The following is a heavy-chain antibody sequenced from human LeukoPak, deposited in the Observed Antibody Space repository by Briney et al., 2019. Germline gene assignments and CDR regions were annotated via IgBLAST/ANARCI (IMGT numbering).Heavy chain of an antibody. J-gene: IGHJ4*02. Sequence: SVKVSCKASGYTFTSYGISWVRQAPGQGLEWMGGIIPIFGTANYAQKFQGRVTITADKSTSTAYMELSSLRSEDTAVYYCAGAADPYYYGSSGYYYGYWGQGTLDTVSS. CDR1: GYTFTSYG. V-gene: IGHV1-69*06. D-gene: IGHD3-22*01. CDR2: IIPIFGTA. CDR3: AGAADPYYYGSSGYYYGY.